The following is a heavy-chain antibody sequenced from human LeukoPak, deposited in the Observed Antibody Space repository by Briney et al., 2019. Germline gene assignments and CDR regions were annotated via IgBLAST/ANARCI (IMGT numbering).Heavy chain of an antibody. V-gene: IGHV4-59*08. Sequence: SETLSLTCTVSGGSISSYYWSWIRQPPGKGLEWIGYIYYSGSTNYNPSLETRVTISVDTSQNQFSLKLKSVTAADTAVYYCARHSEDYGDFPSHFDYWGQGTLVTVSS. D-gene: IGHD4-17*01. CDR1: GGSISSYY. J-gene: IGHJ4*02. CDR3: ARHSEDYGDFPSHFDY. CDR2: IYYSGST.